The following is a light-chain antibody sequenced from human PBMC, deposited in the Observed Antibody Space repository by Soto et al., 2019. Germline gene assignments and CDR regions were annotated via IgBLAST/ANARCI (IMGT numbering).Light chain of an antibody. CDR1: QSVSSN. Sequence: IVMTKSPATLSVSPEERATLSCRASQSVSSNLAWYQQKPCQAPTLLIYGASTRATGIPARFSGSGSRTSFTPSSRSLKSEVFAVCSCQQYNNWFRSFGQRTKVAIK. CDR2: GAS. J-gene: IGKJ1*01. CDR3: QQYNNWFRS. V-gene: IGKV3-15*01.